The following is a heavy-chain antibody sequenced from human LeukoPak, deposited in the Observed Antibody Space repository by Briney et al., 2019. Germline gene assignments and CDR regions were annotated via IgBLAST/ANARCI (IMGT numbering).Heavy chain of an antibody. D-gene: IGHD6-19*01. CDR1: GGSISSYY. Sequence: SETLSLTCTVSGGSISSYYWSWIRQPPGKGLEWIGYIYYSGSTDYNPSLKSRVTISVATSKNHFSLNLTSVPAADTAVYYCAKARGSSGWSDYWGQGTLVTVSS. CDR2: IYYSGST. CDR3: AKARGSSGWSDY. V-gene: IGHV4-59*01. J-gene: IGHJ4*02.